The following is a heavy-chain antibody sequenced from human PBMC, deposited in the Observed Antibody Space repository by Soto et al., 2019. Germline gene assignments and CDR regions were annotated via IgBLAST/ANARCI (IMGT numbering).Heavy chain of an antibody. V-gene: IGHV5-10-1*01. CDR1: GYSFTSYW. CDR2: IDPSDSYT. CDR3: ARGGPITIFGVAPNYYYGMDV. J-gene: IGHJ6*02. Sequence: PGESLKISCKGSGYSFTSYWISWVRQMPGKGLEWMGRIDPSDSYTNYSPSFQGHVTISADKSISTAYLQWSSLKASDTAMYYCARGGPITIFGVAPNYYYGMDVWGQGTTVTVSS. D-gene: IGHD3-3*01.